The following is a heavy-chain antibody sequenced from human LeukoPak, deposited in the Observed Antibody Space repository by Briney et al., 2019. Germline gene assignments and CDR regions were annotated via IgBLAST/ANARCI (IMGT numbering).Heavy chain of an antibody. CDR2: IIPIFGTA. CDR1: GGTFSSYA. V-gene: IGHV1-69*13. D-gene: IGHD2-2*01. J-gene: IGHJ3*02. Sequence: ASVKVSCKASGGTFSSYAISWVRQAPGQGLEWMGGIIPIFGTANYAQKFQGRVTITADESTGTAYMELSSLRSEDTAVYYCAREGAPIVVVPAANDAFDIWGQGTMVTVSS. CDR3: AREGAPIVVVPAANDAFDI.